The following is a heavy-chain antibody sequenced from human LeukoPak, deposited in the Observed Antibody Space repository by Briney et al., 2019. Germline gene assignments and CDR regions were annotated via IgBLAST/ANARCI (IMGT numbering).Heavy chain of an antibody. CDR2: IRYDGSNK. V-gene: IGHV3-30*02. J-gene: IGHJ4*02. CDR3: AKGEYQLLSFLDY. Sequence: PGGSLRLSCAASGFTFSSYGMHWVRQAPGKGLEWVAFIRYDGSNKYYADSVKGRFTISRDNSKNTLYLQMNSLRAEDTAVYYCAKGEYQLLSFLDYWGQGTLVTVSS. CDR1: GFTFSSYG. D-gene: IGHD2-2*01.